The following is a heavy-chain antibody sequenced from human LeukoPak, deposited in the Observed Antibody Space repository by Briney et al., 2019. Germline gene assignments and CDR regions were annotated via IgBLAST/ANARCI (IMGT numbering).Heavy chain of an antibody. J-gene: IGHJ4*02. Sequence: PGRSLRLSCAASGFTFSSYGMHWVRQAPGKGLEWVAVISYDGSNKYYADSVKGRFTISRDNSKNMLYLQMNSLRAEDTAVYYCAKDSYDFWSGYLDYWGQGTLVTVSS. V-gene: IGHV3-30*18. CDR1: GFTFSSYG. CDR2: ISYDGSNK. CDR3: AKDSYDFWSGYLDY. D-gene: IGHD3-3*01.